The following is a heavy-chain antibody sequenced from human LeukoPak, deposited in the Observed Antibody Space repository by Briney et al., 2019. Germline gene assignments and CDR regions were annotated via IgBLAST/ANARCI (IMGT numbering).Heavy chain of an antibody. V-gene: IGHV4-59*01. CDR1: GGSTSSYY. CDR3: ARENEKPFHQRYFRH. CDR2: IYYSGST. Sequence: SETLSLTCTVSGGSTSSYYWSWIRQPPGKGLEWIGYIYYSGSTNYNPSLKSRVTISVDTSKNQFSLKLSSVTAADTAVYYCARENEKPFHQRYFRHWGQGTLVTVSS. J-gene: IGHJ1*01. D-gene: IGHD6-25*01.